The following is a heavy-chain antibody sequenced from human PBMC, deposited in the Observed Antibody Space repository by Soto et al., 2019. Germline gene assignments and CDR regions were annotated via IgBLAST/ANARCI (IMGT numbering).Heavy chain of an antibody. D-gene: IGHD1-7*01. Sequence: VQLVESGGGLVQPGGSLRLSCAASGFTFSSYDMHWVRQAPGKGLEYVSSISSNGGTTYYGNSVKGRFTISRDNSKNTLYLQMGSLRAEDMAVYYCVRRVSGNYDYWGQGTLVTVSS. V-gene: IGHV3-64*01. CDR1: GFTFSSYD. CDR2: ISSNGGTT. J-gene: IGHJ4*02. CDR3: VRRVSGNYDY.